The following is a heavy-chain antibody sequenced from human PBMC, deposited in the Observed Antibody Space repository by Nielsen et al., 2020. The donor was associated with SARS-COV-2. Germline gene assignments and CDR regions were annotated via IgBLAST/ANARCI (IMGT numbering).Heavy chain of an antibody. CDR1: GFTFSSYA. D-gene: IGHD5-24*01. J-gene: IGHJ4*02. CDR3: ARDRDGYLFDY. CDR2: ISYDGSNK. Sequence: GGSLRLSCAASGFTFSSYAMHWVRQAPGKGLEWVAVISYDGSNKYYADSVKGRFTISRDNSKNTLYLQMNSLRAEDTAVYYCARDRDGYLFDYWGQGTLVTVSS. V-gene: IGHV3-30-3*01.